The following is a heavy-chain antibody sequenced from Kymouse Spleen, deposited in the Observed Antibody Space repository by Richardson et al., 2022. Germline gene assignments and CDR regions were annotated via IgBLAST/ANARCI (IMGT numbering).Heavy chain of an antibody. J-gene: IGHJ5*02. D-gene: IGHD3-10*01. CDR2: IRSKANSYAT. CDR3: TSSMVRGADNWFDP. V-gene: IGHV3-73*02. CDR1: GFTFSGSA. Sequence: EVQLVESGGGLVQPGGSLKLSCAASGFTFSGSAMHWVRQASGKGLEWVGRIRSKANSYATAYAASVKGRFTISRDDSKNTAYLQMNSLKTEDTAVYYCTSSMVRGADNWFDPWGQGTLVTVSS.